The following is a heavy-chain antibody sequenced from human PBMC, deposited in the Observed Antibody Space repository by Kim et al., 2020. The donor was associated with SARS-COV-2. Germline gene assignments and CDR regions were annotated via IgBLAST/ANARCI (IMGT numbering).Heavy chain of an antibody. CDR2: ISGYNGDT. Sequence: ASVKVSCKTSGYTFTNYGIDWVRQAPGQGLEWMGWISGYNGDTIPAQKFQGRVTVTIDTSTTTAYMELRSLRSDDTAMYYCARVLPLSGGSYFDSWGQGTLVTVSS. D-gene: IGHD2-15*01. CDR1: GYTFTNYG. J-gene: IGHJ4*02. CDR3: ARVLPLSGGSYFDS. V-gene: IGHV1-18*01.